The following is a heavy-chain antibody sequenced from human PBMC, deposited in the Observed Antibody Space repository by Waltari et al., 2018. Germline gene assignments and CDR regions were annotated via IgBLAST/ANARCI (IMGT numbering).Heavy chain of an antibody. CDR1: GYTFTDYY. CDR2: SNPNNGAT. CDR3: KIGSCFGTNCRLGLDS. V-gene: IGHV1-2*02. J-gene: IGHJ4*02. Sequence: QVQLVQSGAEMKEPGASVKVSCKASGYTFTDYYMHWVRQAPGQGLEGMGWSNPNNGATNYAQKFQGRVTMTRDTSISTVYMELSSLRSDDTAIYYCKIGSCFGTNCRLGLDSWGQGTLVTVSA. D-gene: IGHD2-2*01.